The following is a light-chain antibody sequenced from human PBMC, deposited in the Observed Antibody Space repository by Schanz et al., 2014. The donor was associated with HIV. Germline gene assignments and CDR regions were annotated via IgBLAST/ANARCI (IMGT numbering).Light chain of an antibody. V-gene: IGKV4-1*01. Sequence: DIVMTQSPDSLAVSLGERATINCKSSQSVLFRSHNKNHLAWYQQKPGQPPKLLIYWASTRESGVPDRFSGSGSGTDFTLTISSLQAEDVAVYYCQQYYSTPPTFGQGTKVEIK. J-gene: IGKJ1*01. CDR2: WAS. CDR3: QQYYSTPPT. CDR1: QSVLFRSHNKNH.